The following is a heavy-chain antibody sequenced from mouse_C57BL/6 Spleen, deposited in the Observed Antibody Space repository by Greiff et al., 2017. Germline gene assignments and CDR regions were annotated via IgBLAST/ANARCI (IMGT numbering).Heavy chain of an antibody. CDR1: GYTFTSYW. D-gene: IGHD3-3*01. CDR3: AIGKLDY. V-gene: IGHV1-50*01. Sequence: QVQLQQPGAELVKPGASVKLSCKASGYTFTSYWMQWVKQRPGQGLEWIGEIDPSDSYTNYHQKFKGKATLTVDTSSSTAYMQLSSLTSEDSAVYYCAIGKLDYWGQGTTLTVSS. J-gene: IGHJ2*01. CDR2: IDPSDSYT.